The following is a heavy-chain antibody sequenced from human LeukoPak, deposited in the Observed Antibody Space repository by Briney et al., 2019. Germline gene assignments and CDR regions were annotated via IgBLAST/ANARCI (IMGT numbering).Heavy chain of an antibody. V-gene: IGHV4-59*01. CDR3: ARGWYSSGIYYFDY. CDR1: GGSISSYY. Sequence: PSETLSLTCTVSGGSISSYYWSWIRQPPGKGLEWIGYIYYSGSTNYNPSLKSRVTISVDTSKNQFSLKLSSVTAADTAVYYCARGWYSSGIYYFDYWGQGTLVTVSS. D-gene: IGHD6-19*01. J-gene: IGHJ4*02. CDR2: IYYSGST.